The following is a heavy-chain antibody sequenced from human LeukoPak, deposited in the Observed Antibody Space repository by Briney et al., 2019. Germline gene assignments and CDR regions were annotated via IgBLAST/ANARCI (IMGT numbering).Heavy chain of an antibody. CDR2: INHSGST. J-gene: IGHJ5*02. CDR1: GGSFSGYY. V-gene: IGHV4-34*01. Sequence: PSETLSLTCAVYGGSFSGYYWSWIRQPPGKGLEWIGEINHSGSTNYNPSLKSRVTISVDTSKNQFSLKLSSETAADTAVYYCARGYSGPWGQGTLVTVSS. CDR3: ARGYSGP. D-gene: IGHD2-21*01.